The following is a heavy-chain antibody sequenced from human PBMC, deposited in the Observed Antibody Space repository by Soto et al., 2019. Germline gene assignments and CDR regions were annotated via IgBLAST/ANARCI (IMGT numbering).Heavy chain of an antibody. J-gene: IGHJ5*02. D-gene: IGHD3-3*01. CDR2: INHSGST. CDR1: GGSFIGYY. CDR3: ATMGHYDFWSGFRKGNWFDP. V-gene: IGHV4-34*01. Sequence: QVQLQQWGAGLLKPSETVSLTCAVYGGSFIGYYGTWIRQPPGKGLEWIGEINHSGSTNYNPSLKSRCTLSADSSKNHFSLRLNSVTAADTAVYYCATMGHYDFWSGFRKGNWFDPWGQGPLVTVSS.